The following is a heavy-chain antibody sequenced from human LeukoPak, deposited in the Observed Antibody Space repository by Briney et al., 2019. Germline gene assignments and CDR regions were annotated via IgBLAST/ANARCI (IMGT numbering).Heavy chain of an antibody. V-gene: IGHV3-74*01. CDR1: GFTFTDYW. D-gene: IGHD1-26*01. J-gene: IGHJ4*02. CDR2: ISTDGSRT. Sequence: GGSLRLSCAASGFTFTDYWMHWVRQRPGEGQVWVSHISTDGSRTNYADSVKGRFTTSRDNTKNTVYLQMSSLRAEDTAVYYCVRDLGGRSGHWGQGTLVTVSS. CDR3: VRDLGGRSGH.